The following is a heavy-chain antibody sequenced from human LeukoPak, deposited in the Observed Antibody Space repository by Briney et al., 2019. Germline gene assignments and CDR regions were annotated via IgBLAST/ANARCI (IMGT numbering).Heavy chain of an antibody. CDR1: GFTFSSYA. CDR3: ARPLPQTYCSGGSCLRNVAMDV. V-gene: IGHV3-23*01. Sequence: GGSLRLSCAASGFTFSSYAMSWVRQAPGKGLEWVSAISGSGGSTYYADSVKGRFTISRDNAKNSLYLQMNSLRAEDTAVYYCARPLPQTYCSGGSCLRNVAMDVWGQGTTVTVSS. J-gene: IGHJ6*02. CDR2: ISGSGGST. D-gene: IGHD2-15*01.